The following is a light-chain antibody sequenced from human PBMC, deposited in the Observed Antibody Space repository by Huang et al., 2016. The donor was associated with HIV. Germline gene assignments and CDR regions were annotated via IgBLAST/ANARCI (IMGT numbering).Light chain of an antibody. V-gene: IGKV3-15*01. CDR2: GAY. CDR1: QRVIIN. J-gene: IGKJ2*01. CDR3: QQYDDWPPYT. Sequence: EVVMKQSPATLSVSPGERATLSCRASQRVIINVDWYQQKPGPAPSLLIYGAYTRATGIPARFSGSGSVTEFTLTISGLQSEDYAVYFCQQYDDWPPYTFGQGTKLEIK.